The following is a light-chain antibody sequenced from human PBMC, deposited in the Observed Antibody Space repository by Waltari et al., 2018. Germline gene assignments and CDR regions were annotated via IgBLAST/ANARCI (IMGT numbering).Light chain of an antibody. CDR2: EVS. V-gene: IGLV2-14*01. Sequence: QSALTQPASVSGSPGQSITISCTGTSNDVGGYGYVSWYQQYPGKAPKLIIYEVSYPPSGISTRFPGSKSGNTASLTISGLQAEDEADYYCSSHTATVPHVFGTGTRVTVV. CDR3: SSHTATVPHV. CDR1: SNDVGGYGY. J-gene: IGLJ1*01.